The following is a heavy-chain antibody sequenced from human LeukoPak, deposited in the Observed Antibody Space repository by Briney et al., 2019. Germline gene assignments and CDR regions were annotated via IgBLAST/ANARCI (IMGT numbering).Heavy chain of an antibody. CDR2: IYYSGST. CDR1: GGSISSYY. J-gene: IGHJ4*02. V-gene: IGHV4-59*01. Sequence: SETLSLTCTVSGGSISSYYWTWIRQPPGKGLEWIGYIYYSGSTNYNPSLKSRVTISEDTSKNQFSLKMKSVTAADTAVYYCASFLPGYTGFYTYYFDNWGQGILVTVSS. CDR3: ASFLPGYTGFYTYYFDN. D-gene: IGHD5-12*01.